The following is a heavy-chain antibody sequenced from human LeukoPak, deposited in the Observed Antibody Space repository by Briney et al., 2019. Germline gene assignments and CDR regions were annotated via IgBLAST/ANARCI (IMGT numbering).Heavy chain of an antibody. V-gene: IGHV3-23*01. D-gene: IGHD3-22*01. CDR1: GFTFSNYA. J-gene: IGHJ4*02. CDR3: AKRDAFDSSGYSPLFDS. CDR2: ISGTGTTI. Sequence: GGSLRISCAASGFTFSNYAMTWVRQAPGKGLEWVSGISGTGTTIYYADTVKGRFTISRDNSKNTLNLQMNSLRAGDTAVYYCAKRDAFDSSGYSPLFDSWGQGTLVTVSS.